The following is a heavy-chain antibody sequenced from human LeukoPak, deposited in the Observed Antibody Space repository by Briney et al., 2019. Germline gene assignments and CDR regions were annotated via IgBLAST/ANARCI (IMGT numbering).Heavy chain of an antibody. D-gene: IGHD2-15*01. CDR3: ARDRAAPTWFFDL. V-gene: IGHV3-48*02. CDR1: GFTFSIYS. CDR2: ISADSNTI. Sequence: GGSLRLSCAASGFTFSIYSMNWVRQAPGEGLEWLSYISADSNTIYYADSVKGRFTISRDNAKTSLYLQMNTLRDEDAAVYYCARDRAAPTWFFDLWGRGTLVLVSS. J-gene: IGHJ2*01.